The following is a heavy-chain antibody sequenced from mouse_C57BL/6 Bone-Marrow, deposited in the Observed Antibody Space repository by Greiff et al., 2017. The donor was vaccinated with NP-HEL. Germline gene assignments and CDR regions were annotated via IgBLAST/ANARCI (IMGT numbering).Heavy chain of an antibody. CDR3: ARHLLLRYYFDY. J-gene: IGHJ2*01. Sequence: EVQLVESGGDLVKPGGSLKLSCAASGFTFSSYGMSWVRQTPDKRLEWVATISSGGSYTYYLDSVKGRFTISRDNAKNTLYLRMSSLKSEDTAMYYCARHLLLRYYFDYWGQGTTLTVSS. CDR1: GFTFSSYG. V-gene: IGHV5-6*01. CDR2: ISSGGSYT. D-gene: IGHD1-1*01.